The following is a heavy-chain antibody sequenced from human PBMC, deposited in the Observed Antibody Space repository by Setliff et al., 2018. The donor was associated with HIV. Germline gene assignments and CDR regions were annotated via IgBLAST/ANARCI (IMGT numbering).Heavy chain of an antibody. Sequence: SETLSLTCTVSGGSISNSNYYWGWIRQPPGKGLEWVGSIYYIGTTYYNPSLKSRVTISIDTSKNDFSLKLTSVTAADTAMYYCARLASTRDWYFDLWGRGTRVTVS. CDR2: IYYIGTT. J-gene: IGHJ2*01. V-gene: IGHV4-39*02. CDR1: GGSISNSNYY. CDR3: ARLASTRDWYFDL.